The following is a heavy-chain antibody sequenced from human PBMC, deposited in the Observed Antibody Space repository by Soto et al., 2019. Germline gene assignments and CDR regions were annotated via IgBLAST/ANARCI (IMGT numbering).Heavy chain of an antibody. V-gene: IGHV1-2*04. Sequence: ASVKVSCKASGYTFTGYYMHWVRQAPGQGLEWMGWINPNSGGTNYAQKFQGWVTMTRDTSISTAYMELSRLRSDDTAVYYCARGGYHYYDSSGYYRPFDYWGQGTLVTVSS. CDR2: INPNSGGT. D-gene: IGHD3-22*01. J-gene: IGHJ4*02. CDR3: ARGGYHYYDSSGYYRPFDY. CDR1: GYTFTGYY.